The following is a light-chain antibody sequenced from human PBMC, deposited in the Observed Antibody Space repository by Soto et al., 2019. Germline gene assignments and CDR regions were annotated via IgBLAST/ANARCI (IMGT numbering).Light chain of an antibody. CDR2: VAS. CDR3: QQSHRAPYT. CDR1: QSISTF. Sequence: DIQVTQSPSSLSASIGDRVTITCRASQSISTFLNWYQQKPGKAPNLLIYVASNLQTGVPSRFSGSRSGTDFSLTICSLQHEDVATYYCQQSHRAPYTFGQGTTLEIK. J-gene: IGKJ2*01. V-gene: IGKV1-39*01.